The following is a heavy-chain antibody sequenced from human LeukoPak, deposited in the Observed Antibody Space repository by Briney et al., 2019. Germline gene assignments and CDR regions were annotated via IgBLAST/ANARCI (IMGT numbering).Heavy chain of an antibody. J-gene: IGHJ5*02. CDR3: ASTTVFYYNSSGYSP. CDR2: IYYSGST. Sequence: SETLSLTCTVSGGSISSYYWSWIRQPPGKGLEWIGYIYYSGSTNYNPSLKSRVTISVDTSKNQFSLKLSSVTAADTAVYYCASTTVFYYNSSGYSPWGQGTLVTVSS. D-gene: IGHD3-22*01. V-gene: IGHV4-59*01. CDR1: GGSISSYY.